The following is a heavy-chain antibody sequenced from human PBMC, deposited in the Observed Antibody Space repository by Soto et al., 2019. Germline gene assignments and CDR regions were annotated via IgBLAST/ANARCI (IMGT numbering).Heavy chain of an antibody. J-gene: IGHJ5*02. CDR1: GGSICSYY. Sequence: SETLSITCTVSGGSICSYYWSWIRQPPGKGLEWIGYIYYSGSTNYNPSLKSRVTISVDTSKNQFSLKLSSVTAADTAVYYCARHRGIRVVPAAWFDPWGQGTLVTVSS. CDR2: IYYSGST. V-gene: IGHV4-59*08. CDR3: ARHRGIRVVPAAWFDP. D-gene: IGHD2-2*01.